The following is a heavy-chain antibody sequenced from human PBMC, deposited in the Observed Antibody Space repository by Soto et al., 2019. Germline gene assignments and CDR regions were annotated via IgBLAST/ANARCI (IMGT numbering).Heavy chain of an antibody. V-gene: IGHV4-4*02. CDR1: GFSIIGSNL. Sequence: PSATXSLTCSFSGFSIIGSNLLSCVRQPPGKGLEWIGEIYHSGSTNYNPSLKSRVTISVDKSKNQFSLKLSSVTAADTAVYYCARDIFWPLGWFDTWGQGTLVTVSS. CDR3: ARDIFWPLGWFDT. D-gene: IGHD3-3*01. J-gene: IGHJ5*02. CDR2: IYHSGST.